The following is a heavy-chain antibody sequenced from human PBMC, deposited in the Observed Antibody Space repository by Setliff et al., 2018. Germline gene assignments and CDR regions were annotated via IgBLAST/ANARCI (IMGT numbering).Heavy chain of an antibody. J-gene: IGHJ4*02. CDR3: ARDQFSSGWYGPPESYFDC. Sequence: LSLTCIVSGDSISGYFWSWIRQAPGKGLEWIGYIQKRGSTTTKYNPSLGSRISMSIDTSKNQFSLQLSSVSDGDTAVYYCARDQFSSGWYGPPESYFDCWGRGIQVTVSS. CDR2: IQKRGSTTT. D-gene: IGHD6-19*01. V-gene: IGHV4-59*01. CDR1: GDSISGYF.